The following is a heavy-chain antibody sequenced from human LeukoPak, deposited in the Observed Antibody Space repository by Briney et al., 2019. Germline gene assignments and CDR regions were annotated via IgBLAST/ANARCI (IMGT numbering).Heavy chain of an antibody. Sequence: RASVKVSCKAYGYTFSDYYMHWVRQPPGQGLEWMGWINPKSGGANFAEKFQGRVTMTRDTSIRTVYMELSRVTYDDTAVYYCARGVGTSWFDPWGQGTLVTVSS. D-gene: IGHD2-2*01. CDR2: INPKSGGA. CDR1: GYTFSDYY. V-gene: IGHV1-2*02. J-gene: IGHJ5*02. CDR3: ARGVGTSWFDP.